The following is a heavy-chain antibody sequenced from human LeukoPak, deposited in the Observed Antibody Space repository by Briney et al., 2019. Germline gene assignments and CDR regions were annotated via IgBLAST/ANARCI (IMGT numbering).Heavy chain of an antibody. CDR3: ARPRTVGAKRDGMDV. V-gene: IGHV1-46*01. J-gene: IGHJ6*02. CDR2: INPSGGST. Sequence: ASVKVSCKASGYTFTSYYMHWVRQAPGQGLEWMGIINPSGGSTSYAQKFQGRVTMTRDTSTSTVYMELSSLRSEDTAVYYCARPRTVGAKRDGMDVWGQGTTVTVSS. CDR1: GYTFTSYY. D-gene: IGHD1-26*01.